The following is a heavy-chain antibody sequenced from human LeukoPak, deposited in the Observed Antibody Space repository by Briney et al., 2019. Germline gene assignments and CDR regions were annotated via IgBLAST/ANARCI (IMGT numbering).Heavy chain of an antibody. CDR1: GFTFSSYA. D-gene: IGHD5-24*01. CDR2: ISGSGGST. Sequence: GGSLRLSCAASGFTFSSYAMSGVRQAPGKGLEWVSAISGSGGSTYYADSVKGRFTISRDNSKNTLYLQMNSLRAEDTAVYYCAKLPGEMATAWHFDYWGQGTLVTVSS. V-gene: IGHV3-23*01. CDR3: AKLPGEMATAWHFDY. J-gene: IGHJ4*02.